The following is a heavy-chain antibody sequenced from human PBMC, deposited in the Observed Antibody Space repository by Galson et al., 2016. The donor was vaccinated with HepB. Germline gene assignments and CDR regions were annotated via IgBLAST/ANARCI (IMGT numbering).Heavy chain of an antibody. Sequence: SVKVSCKASGGTFSTYGFTWARQAPGQGLEWMGGTIPIIGTANLAQKFQGRVTITADDSTTTSYMELISLRSEDTAVYYCGISGYYPYYYAMDVWGQGTTVTVSS. CDR1: GGTFSTYG. V-gene: IGHV1-69*13. D-gene: IGHD5-12*01. J-gene: IGHJ6*02. CDR2: TIPIIGTA. CDR3: GISGYYPYYYAMDV.